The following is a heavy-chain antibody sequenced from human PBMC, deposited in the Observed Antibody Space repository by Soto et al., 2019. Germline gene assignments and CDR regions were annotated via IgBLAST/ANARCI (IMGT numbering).Heavy chain of an antibody. CDR3: ATGVIWIGYFTVDS. D-gene: IGHD3-3*01. V-gene: IGHV1-69*13. J-gene: IGHJ4*02. CDR2: FIPVYRTL. Sequence: SVKVSCKASGGSFGKSAINWVRETPGQGLEWLGGFIPVYRTLNYAQKFQGRVTITADESTGTAYMTLSSLASDDTAVYYCATGVIWIGYFTVDSWGQGTRVTVSS. CDR1: GGSFGKSA.